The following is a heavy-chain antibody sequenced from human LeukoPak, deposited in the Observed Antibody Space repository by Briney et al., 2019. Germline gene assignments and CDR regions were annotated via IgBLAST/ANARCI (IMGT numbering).Heavy chain of an antibody. V-gene: IGHV4-34*01. Sequence: SETLSLTCAVYGGSFSNYDWTWTRQPPGKGLEWIGEIHHSGRTNYNPSLKSRITISADTSKKQFSPRLSSVTAADTAVYYCARGRSRVTIFGVALNWLDSWGQGNLVTVSS. D-gene: IGHD3-3*01. CDR3: ARGRSRVTIFGVALNWLDS. J-gene: IGHJ5*01. CDR2: IHHSGRT. CDR1: GGSFSNYD.